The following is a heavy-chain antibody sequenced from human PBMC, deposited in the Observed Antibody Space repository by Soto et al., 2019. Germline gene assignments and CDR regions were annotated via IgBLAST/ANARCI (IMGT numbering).Heavy chain of an antibody. CDR2: IYYSGST. V-gene: IGHV4-31*03. Sequence: QVQLQESGPGLVKPSQTLSLTCTVSGGSISSGDHYWSWIRQHPGKGLEWLGYIYYSGSTFYNPSLKSRVTISVDTSKNQFSLKLSSVTAADTAVYYCARWTTSQSDYYYYALDVWGQGTTVTVSS. J-gene: IGHJ6*02. CDR3: ARWTTSQSDYYYYALDV. D-gene: IGHD4-4*01. CDR1: GGSISSGDHY.